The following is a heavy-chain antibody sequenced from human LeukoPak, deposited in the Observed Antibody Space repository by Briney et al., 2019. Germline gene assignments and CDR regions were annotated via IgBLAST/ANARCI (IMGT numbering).Heavy chain of an antibody. CDR1: GYAFDSYG. CDR3: ARDILTGNALGH. V-gene: IGHV1-18*04. D-gene: IGHD3-9*01. J-gene: IGHJ4*02. CDR2: ISTYNGNT. Sequence: ASVKVSCKASGYAFDSYGLTWVRQAPGQGPEWMGWISTYNGNTIHAQKFQGRVSMTTDTSTKTAYMEVRSLRSDDTAVYFCARDILTGNALGHWGQGTQVTVSS.